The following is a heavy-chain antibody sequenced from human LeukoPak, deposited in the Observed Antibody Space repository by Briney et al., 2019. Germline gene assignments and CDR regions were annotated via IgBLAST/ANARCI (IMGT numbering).Heavy chain of an antibody. CDR2: IYSGGST. J-gene: IGHJ4*02. V-gene: IGHV3-53*01. CDR1: GFTVSSNY. CDR3: ARDEILTGYYGTKYYLDY. Sequence: PGGSLRLSCAASGFTVSSNYMSWVRQAPGKGLGWVSVIYSGGSTYYADSVKGRFTISRDNSKNTLYLQMNSLRAEDTAVYYCARDEILTGYYGTKYYLDYWGQGTLVTVSS. D-gene: IGHD3-9*01.